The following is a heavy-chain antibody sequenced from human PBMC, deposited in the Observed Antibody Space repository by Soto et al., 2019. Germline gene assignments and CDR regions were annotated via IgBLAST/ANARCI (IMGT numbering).Heavy chain of an antibody. CDR1: GGSISSYY. D-gene: IGHD3-9*01. Sequence: SETLSLTCTVSGGSISSYYWSWIRQPPGKGLEWIGYIYYSGSTNYNPSLKSRVTISVDTSKNQFSLKLSSVTAADTAVYYCARARRYNYFDYWGQGTLVTVYS. CDR2: IYYSGST. J-gene: IGHJ4*02. CDR3: ARARRYNYFDY. V-gene: IGHV4-59*01.